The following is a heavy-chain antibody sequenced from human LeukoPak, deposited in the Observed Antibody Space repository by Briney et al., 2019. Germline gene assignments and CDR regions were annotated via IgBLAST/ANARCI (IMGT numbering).Heavy chain of an antibody. V-gene: IGHV3-53*05. Sequence: GGSLRLSCAASGFTVSSNYMSWVRQAPGKGLEWVSVIYSGGSTYYADSVKGRFTISRDNSKNTLYLQMNSLRAEDTAVYYCARGSWIQLWSWFDYWGQGTLVTVSS. CDR3: ARGSWIQLWSWFDY. D-gene: IGHD5-18*01. J-gene: IGHJ4*02. CDR1: GFTVSSNY. CDR2: IYSGGST.